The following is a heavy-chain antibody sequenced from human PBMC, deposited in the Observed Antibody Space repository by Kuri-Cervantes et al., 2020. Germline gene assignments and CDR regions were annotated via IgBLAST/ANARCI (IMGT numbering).Heavy chain of an antibody. V-gene: IGHV1-69*05. CDR2: IIPIFGTA. CDR1: GGTFSSYA. CDR3: ARETLPISRLRGVASSSFDP. J-gene: IGHJ5*02. Sequence: SVKVSCNASGGTFSSYAISWVRQAPGQGLEWMGGIIPIFGTANYAQKFQGRVTITTDESTSTAYMELSNLRSDDTAVYYCARETLPISRLRGVASSSFDPWGQGTLVTVSS. D-gene: IGHD5/OR15-5a*01.